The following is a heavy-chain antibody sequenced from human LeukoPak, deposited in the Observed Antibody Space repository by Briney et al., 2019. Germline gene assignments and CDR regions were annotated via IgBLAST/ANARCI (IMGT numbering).Heavy chain of an antibody. D-gene: IGHD6-19*01. CDR2: IDSDGGDT. CDR3: ARGSTIGWDSRIAY. J-gene: IGHJ4*02. CDR1: GFTFSNYW. V-gene: IGHV3-74*01. Sequence: PGGSLRLSCAASGFTFSNYWMHWVRQAPGKGLVWVSRIDSDGGDTIYADSVKGRFIISRDNSKNTLYVQMNSLRVEDTAVYYCARGSTIGWDSRIAYWGQGALVTVSS.